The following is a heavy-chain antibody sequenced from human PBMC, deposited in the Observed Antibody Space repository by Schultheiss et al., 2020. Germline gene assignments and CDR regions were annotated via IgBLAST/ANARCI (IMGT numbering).Heavy chain of an antibody. D-gene: IGHD3-3*01. CDR1: GYTFTSYD. V-gene: IGHV1-8*01. Sequence: ASVKVSCKASGYTFTSYDINWVRQATGQGLEWMGWMNPNSGNTGYAQKFQGRVTMTRDKSINTAYMELSSLRSDDTAVYYCARDRSYDFWSGYPYGMDVWGQGTTVTVSS. CDR2: MNPNSGNT. J-gene: IGHJ6*02. CDR3: ARDRSYDFWSGYPYGMDV.